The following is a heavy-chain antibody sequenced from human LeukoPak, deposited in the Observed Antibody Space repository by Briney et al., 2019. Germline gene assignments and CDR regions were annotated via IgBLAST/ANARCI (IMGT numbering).Heavy chain of an antibody. CDR3: ARVYYGSGSYHYYYYYYMDV. CDR1: GYTLTSYG. J-gene: IGHJ6*03. Sequence: GASVKVSCKASGYTLTSYGISWVRQAPGEGLEWMGWISAYNGNTNYEQKLQGRVTMTTDTSTSTAYMELRSLRSDDTAVYYCARVYYGSGSYHYYYYYYMDVWGKGTTVTVSS. V-gene: IGHV1-18*01. CDR2: ISAYNGNT. D-gene: IGHD3-10*01.